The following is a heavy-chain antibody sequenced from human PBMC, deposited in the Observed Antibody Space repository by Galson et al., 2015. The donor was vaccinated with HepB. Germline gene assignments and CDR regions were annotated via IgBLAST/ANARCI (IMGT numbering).Heavy chain of an antibody. CDR1: GYTFTGYY. D-gene: IGHD3-16*02. Sequence: SVKVSCKASGYTFTGYYMHWVRQAPGQGLEWMGWINPNSGGTNYAQKFQGWVTMTRDTSISTAYMELSRLRSDDTAVYYCAREGLSTEGAFDIWGQGTMVTVSS. V-gene: IGHV1-2*04. J-gene: IGHJ3*02. CDR2: INPNSGGT. CDR3: AREGLSTEGAFDI.